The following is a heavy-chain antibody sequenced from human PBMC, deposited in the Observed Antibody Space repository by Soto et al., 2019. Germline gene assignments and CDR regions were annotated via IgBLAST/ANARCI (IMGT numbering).Heavy chain of an antibody. D-gene: IGHD1-26*01. CDR1: GFTCSSYG. Sequence: QVQLVESGGDVVQPGGSLRLSCEASGFTCSSYGIHWVRQAPGEGLEWVALIWYDGSNKYYADSVKGRFTISRDNSKNTVYLQMDSLRVEDTAVYYCARRWESLSYLDYWGQGTLLTVSS. J-gene: IGHJ4*02. CDR2: IWYDGSNK. V-gene: IGHV3-33*08. CDR3: ARRWESLSYLDY.